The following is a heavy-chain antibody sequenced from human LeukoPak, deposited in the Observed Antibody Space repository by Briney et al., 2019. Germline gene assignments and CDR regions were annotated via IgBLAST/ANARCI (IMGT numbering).Heavy chain of an antibody. D-gene: IGHD3-22*01. CDR2: IKSESDGGTT. V-gene: IGHV3-15*07. Sequence: GGSLRLSCAASGFILSNVWMNWVRQAPGKGLEWVGHIKSESDGGTTAFAAPVKGRFTISRDDSKNTLFLQMSSLKTEDTAVYYCTTDLITMIVVVDSWGQGTLVTASS. CDR1: GFILSNVW. J-gene: IGHJ4*02. CDR3: TTDLITMIVVVDS.